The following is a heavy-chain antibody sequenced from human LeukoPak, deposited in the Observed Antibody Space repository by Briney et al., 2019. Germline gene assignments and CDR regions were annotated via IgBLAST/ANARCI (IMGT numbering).Heavy chain of an antibody. V-gene: IGHV3-7*01. CDR2: IKQDGSER. J-gene: IGHJ5*01. CDR1: GFTISTYW. Sequence: GGSLRLSCAASGFTISTYWMTWVRQAPGKGLQWVANIKQDGSERFYADSVKGRFTISRDNAKNSLYLEMNSLRGEDMAVYFCSKEPHNLFHFWGQGTLVTVSS. CDR3: SKEPHNLFHF.